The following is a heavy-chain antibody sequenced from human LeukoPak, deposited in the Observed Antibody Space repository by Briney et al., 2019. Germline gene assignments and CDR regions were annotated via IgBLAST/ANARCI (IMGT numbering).Heavy chain of an antibody. J-gene: IGHJ4*02. CDR2: IFGSGVGS. CDR3: AKTTTGYSSGRYPGWPVDY. V-gene: IGHV3-23*01. CDR1: GFTFSSYA. Sequence: GGSLRLSCAASGFTFSSYATYWVRQAPGKGLEWVSSIFGSGVGSHYADSVKGRFTISRDNSKNTVYLQMNSLRAEDTAVYYCAKTTTGYSSGRYPGWPVDYWGQGTLVTVSS. D-gene: IGHD6-19*01.